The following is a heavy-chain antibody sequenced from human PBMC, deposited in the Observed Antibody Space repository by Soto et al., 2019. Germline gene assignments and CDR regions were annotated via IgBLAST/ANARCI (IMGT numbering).Heavy chain of an antibody. CDR3: AKDSQDFDRLLGIGGYYYGMDV. J-gene: IGHJ6*02. D-gene: IGHD3-9*01. CDR1: GFTFSSYA. V-gene: IGHV3-23*01. CDR2: ISGSGGST. Sequence: GGSLRLSCAASGFTFSSYAMSWVRQAPGKGLEWVSAISGSGGSTYYADSVKGRFTISRDNSKNTLYLQMNSLRAEDTAVYYCAKDSQDFDRLLGIGGYYYGMDVWGQGTTVTVSS.